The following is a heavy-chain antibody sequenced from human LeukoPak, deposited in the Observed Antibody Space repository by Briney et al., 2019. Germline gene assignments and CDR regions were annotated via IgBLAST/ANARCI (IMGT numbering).Heavy chain of an antibody. CDR2: IYTSGST. CDR3: ARDNSMHERGWWFDP. V-gene: IGHV4-39*07. J-gene: IGHJ5*02. Sequence: SETLSLTCTVSGGSISSSSYYWGWIRQPPGKGLEWIGHIYTSGSTRYNPSLKSRVTMSVDTSKNQLSLNLSSVTAADTAVYYCARDNSMHERGWWFDPWGQGTLVTVSS. CDR1: GGSISSSSYY. D-gene: IGHD4-23*01.